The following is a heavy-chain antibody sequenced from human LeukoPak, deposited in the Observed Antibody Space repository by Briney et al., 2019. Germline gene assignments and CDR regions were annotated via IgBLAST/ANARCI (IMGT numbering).Heavy chain of an antibody. Sequence: ASVKVSCKASGYTFTDYHMHWVRQAPGQGLEWMGWISTYIGNTNYAQKLQGRVTMTTDTSTNTAYMELRSLRSDDTAVYYCARDPRREWELKYYFDYWGQGTLVTVSS. CDR1: GYTFTDYH. D-gene: IGHD1-26*01. V-gene: IGHV1-18*04. CDR3: ARDPRREWELKYYFDY. CDR2: ISTYIGNT. J-gene: IGHJ4*02.